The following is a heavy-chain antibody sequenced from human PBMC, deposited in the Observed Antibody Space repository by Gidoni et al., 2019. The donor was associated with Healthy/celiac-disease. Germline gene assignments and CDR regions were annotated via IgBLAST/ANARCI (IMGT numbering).Heavy chain of an antibody. V-gene: IGHV4-38-2*01. J-gene: IGHJ6*02. CDR3: ARISYCSGGSCYSNPYYYYYGMDV. CDR2: IYHSGST. D-gene: IGHD2-15*01. Sequence: QVQLQESGPGLVKPSETLSLTCAVSGYPISSGSYWGWIRQPPGKGLEWIGSIYHSGSTYYNPSLKSRVTISVDTSKNQFSLKLSSVTAADTAVYYCARISYCSGGSCYSNPYYYYYGMDVWGQGTTVTVSS. CDR1: GYPISSGSY.